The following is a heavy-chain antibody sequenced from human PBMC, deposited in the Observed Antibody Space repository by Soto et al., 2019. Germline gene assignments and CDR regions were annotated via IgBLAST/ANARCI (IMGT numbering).Heavy chain of an antibody. V-gene: IGHV3-74*01. D-gene: IGHD6-13*01. J-gene: IGHJ4*02. CDR2: INSDGSST. CDR1: GFTFSSYW. CDR3: PREAALAAAGTSDY. Sequence: GGSLRLSCAASGFTFSSYWMHWVRQAPGKGLVWVSRINSDGSSTSYADSVKGRFTISRDNAKNTLYLQMNSLRAEDTAVYYCPREAALAAAGTSDYWGQGTLVTVSS.